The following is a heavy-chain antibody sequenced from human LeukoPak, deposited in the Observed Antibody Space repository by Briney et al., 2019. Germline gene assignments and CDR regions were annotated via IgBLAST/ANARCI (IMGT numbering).Heavy chain of an antibody. CDR3: ARFYDPDAFDI. V-gene: IGHV4-38-2*02. D-gene: IGHD5/OR15-5a*01. J-gene: IGHJ3*02. CDR2: MYHSGST. Sequence: SETLSLTCTVSGYSISSGHYWGWIRQPPGKGLEWIGSMYHSGSTYYNPPLKSRVTISEDTSKNQFSLKLSSVTAADTAVYYCARFYDPDAFDIWGQGTMVTVSS. CDR1: GYSISSGHY.